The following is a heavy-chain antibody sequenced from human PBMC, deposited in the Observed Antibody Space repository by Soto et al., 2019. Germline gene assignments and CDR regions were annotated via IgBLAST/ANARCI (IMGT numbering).Heavy chain of an antibody. V-gene: IGHV4-4*07. J-gene: IGHJ4*02. D-gene: IGHD3-10*02. Sequence: SETLSLTXPVSAGSISRYHLSGIRAPAGKGLEWIGRIVTRGTKYHPSLESRGSRSVAPSTPQTFLTLPSVPAADTTGDYFARECGSWHVHWGPGTLVTVST. CDR1: AGSISRYH. CDR3: ARECGSWHVH. CDR2: IVTRGT.